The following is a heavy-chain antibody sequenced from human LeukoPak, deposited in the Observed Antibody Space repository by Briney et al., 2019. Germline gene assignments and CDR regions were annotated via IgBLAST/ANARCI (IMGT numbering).Heavy chain of an antibody. CDR3: ARGGYSYGSLYYYGMDV. Sequence: SVKVSCKASGYTFTSYDINWVRQAPGQGLEWMGRIIPILGIANYAQKFQGRVTITADKSTSTAYMELSSLRSEDTAVYYCARGGYSYGSLYYYGMDVWGQGTTVTVSS. V-gene: IGHV1-69*04. CDR2: IIPILGIA. D-gene: IGHD5-18*01. CDR1: GYTFTSYD. J-gene: IGHJ6*02.